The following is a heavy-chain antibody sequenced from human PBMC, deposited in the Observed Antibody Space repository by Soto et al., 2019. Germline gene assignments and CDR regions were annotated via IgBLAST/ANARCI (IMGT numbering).Heavy chain of an antibody. CDR2: ISAYNGNT. Sequence: ASVKVSCKASGGTFSSYAISWVRQAPGQGLEWMGWISAYNGNTNYAQKLQGRVTMTTDTSTSTAYMELRSLRSDDTAVYYCARVLTSLLRGVYGMDVWGQGTTVTVSS. D-gene: IGHD2-2*01. CDR1: GGTFSSYA. J-gene: IGHJ6*02. CDR3: ARVLTSLLRGVYGMDV. V-gene: IGHV1-18*01.